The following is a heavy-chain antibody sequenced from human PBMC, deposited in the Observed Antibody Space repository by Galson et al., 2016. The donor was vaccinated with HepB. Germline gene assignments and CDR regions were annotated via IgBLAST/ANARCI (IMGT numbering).Heavy chain of an antibody. D-gene: IGHD3-22*01. Sequence: SLRLSCAASGFTFSTYSMNWVRQAPGKGLEWVSSISSGSSYIYYADSVKGRFTISRDNAKNSLYLQMDSLRAEDTAVYYCARDQYYTYYYDPRGFFRPDYWGREPSSPSPQ. V-gene: IGHV3-21*01. CDR2: ISSGSSYI. CDR3: ARDQYYTYYYDPRGFFRPDY. J-gene: IGHJ4*02. CDR1: GFTFSTYS.